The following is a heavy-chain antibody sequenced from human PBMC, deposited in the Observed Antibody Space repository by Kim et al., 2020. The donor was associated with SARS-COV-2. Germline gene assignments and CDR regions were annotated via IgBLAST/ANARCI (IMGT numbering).Heavy chain of an antibody. D-gene: IGHD3-16*01. CDR3: ARERSDGFDI. V-gene: IGHV4-59*01. CDR2: IYQSGST. Sequence: SETLSLTCTVSGGSISTFYWNWIRQSPGKGLEGIGYIYQSGSTNYNPSLKSRVTISVDTSKNLFSLNLRSVTAADTAVYYCARERSDGFDIWGPGTLVTVSS. CDR1: GGSISTFY. J-gene: IGHJ3*02.